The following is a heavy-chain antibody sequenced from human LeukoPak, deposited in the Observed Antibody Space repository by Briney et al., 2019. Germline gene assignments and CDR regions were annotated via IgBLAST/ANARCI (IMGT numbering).Heavy chain of an antibody. V-gene: IGHV4-59*01. D-gene: IGHD3-10*01. CDR1: GGSFNNYY. CDR2: VFDSGST. CDR3: VRDTHGGFYFDY. Sequence: PSETLSLTRTVSGGSFNNYYWSWIRQPPGKGLEWIGYVFDSGSTNYNPSLQSRVTISVDTSKNQFSLRLSSVAAADTAVYYCVRDTHGGFYFDYWGQGALVTVAS. J-gene: IGHJ4*02.